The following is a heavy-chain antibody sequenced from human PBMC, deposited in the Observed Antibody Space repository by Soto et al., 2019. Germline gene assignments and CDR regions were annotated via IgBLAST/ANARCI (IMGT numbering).Heavy chain of an antibody. CDR3: ARLTLFGVVTNYYYMDV. J-gene: IGHJ6*03. Sequence: SETLSLTCTVSGGSISSYYWSWIRQSPGKGLEWIGYIHYSGSTKSNPSLKSRVTISVDTSRNQFSLKLSSVTAADTAVYYCARLTLFGVVTNYYYMDVWGKGTTVTVSS. CDR1: GGSISSYY. D-gene: IGHD3-3*01. CDR2: IHYSGST. V-gene: IGHV4-59*12.